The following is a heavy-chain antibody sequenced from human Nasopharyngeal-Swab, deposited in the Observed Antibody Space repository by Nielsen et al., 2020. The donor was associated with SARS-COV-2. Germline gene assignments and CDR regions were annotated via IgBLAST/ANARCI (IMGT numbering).Heavy chain of an antibody. CDR3: ARGITMAQGVIITNYYYGMDV. D-gene: IGHD3-10*01. CDR1: GFTFSSYG. CDR2: IWYDGSNK. Sequence: GESLEISCAASGFTFSSYGMHWVRQAPGKGLEWVAVIWYDGSNKYYADSVKGRFTISRDNSKNTLYLQMNSLRAEDTAVYYCARGITMAQGVIITNYYYGMDVWGQGTTVTVSS. J-gene: IGHJ6*02. V-gene: IGHV3-33*01.